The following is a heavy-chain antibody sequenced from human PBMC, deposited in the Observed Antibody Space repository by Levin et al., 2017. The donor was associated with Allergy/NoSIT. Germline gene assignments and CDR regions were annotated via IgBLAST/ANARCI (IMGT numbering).Heavy chain of an antibody. CDR2: ITSKTDGATT. V-gene: IGHV3-15*01. CDR1: GFSLSNAW. CDR3: ATQFQW. D-gene: IGHD6-19*01. Sequence: LSLTCAASGFSLSNAWMNWVRQAPGKGLEWVGRITSKTDGATTDYAAPVKGRFTISRDDSTNTLYLQMNSLKVEDTALYFCATQFQWWGQGTLVTVSS. J-gene: IGHJ4*02.